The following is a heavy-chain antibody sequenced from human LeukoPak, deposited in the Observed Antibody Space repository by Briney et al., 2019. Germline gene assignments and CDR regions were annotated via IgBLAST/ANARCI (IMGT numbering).Heavy chain of an antibody. CDR1: GGTFSSYA. Sequence: ASVKVSCKASGGTFSSYAISWVRQAPGQGLEWMGRIIPILGIANYAQKFQGRVTITADKSTSTAYMELSSLRSEDTAVYYCASGGCSGGSCYYYYGMDVWGQGTTVTVSS. CDR3: ASGGCSGGSCYYYYGMDV. D-gene: IGHD2-15*01. CDR2: IIPILGIA. J-gene: IGHJ6*02. V-gene: IGHV1-69*04.